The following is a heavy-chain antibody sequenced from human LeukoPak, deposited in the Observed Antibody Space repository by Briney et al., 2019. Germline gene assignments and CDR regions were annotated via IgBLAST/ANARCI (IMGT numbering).Heavy chain of an antibody. CDR2: IYYSGST. Sequence: SETLSLTCTVSGGSISSYCWSWIRQPPGKGLEWIGYIYYSGSTNNNPSLKSRVTISVDTSKNQFSLKLSSVTAADTAVYYCARGHFGRGFDPWGQGTLVTVSS. J-gene: IGHJ5*02. CDR1: GGSISSYC. CDR3: ARGHFGRGFDP. V-gene: IGHV4-59*01. D-gene: IGHD3-10*02.